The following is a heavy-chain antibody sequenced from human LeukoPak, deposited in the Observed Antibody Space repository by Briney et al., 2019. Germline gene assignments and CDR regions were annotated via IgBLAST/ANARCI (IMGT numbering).Heavy chain of an antibody. CDR1: GSTFSSHA. V-gene: IGHV3-23*01. J-gene: IGHJ4*02. CDR2: LSGSGYNT. CDR3: AKDPYGTRYFDY. D-gene: IGHD2-2*01. Sequence: GGSLRLSCAASGSTFSSHALSWVRQAPGKGLEWVSSLSGSGYNTYYADSVKGRLTISRDNSKNTVYLQMNSLRAEDTAVYYCAKDPYGTRYFDYWGQGTLVTVSS.